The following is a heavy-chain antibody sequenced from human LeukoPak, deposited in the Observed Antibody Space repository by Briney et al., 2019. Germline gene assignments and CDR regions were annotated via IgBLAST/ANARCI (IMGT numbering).Heavy chain of an antibody. J-gene: IGHJ5*02. CDR2: MNPNTGNT. CDR1: GYSFTSYD. V-gene: IGHV1-8*01. CDR3: ATTLRNNPP. D-gene: IGHD1-14*01. Sequence: ASVKVSCKASGYSFTSYDINWVRQATGQGLEWIGYMNPNTGNTGYAQKFQGRVTLTRDTSISTAYMELSSLTSEDTAVYYCATTLRNNPPWGQGTLVTVSS.